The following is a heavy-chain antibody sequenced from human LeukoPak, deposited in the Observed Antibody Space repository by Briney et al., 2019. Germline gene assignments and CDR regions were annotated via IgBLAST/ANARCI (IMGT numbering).Heavy chain of an antibody. CDR3: ARGSSYGAKGSGAFDI. CDR1: GFTFSSYA. Sequence: GGSLRLSCAASGFTFSSYAMHWVRQAPGKGLEYVSAISSNGGSTYYANSVKGRFTISRDNSKNTLYLQMGSLRAEDMAVYYCARGSSYGAKGSGAFDIWGQGTMVTVSS. J-gene: IGHJ3*02. D-gene: IGHD4-17*01. V-gene: IGHV3-64*01. CDR2: ISSNGGST.